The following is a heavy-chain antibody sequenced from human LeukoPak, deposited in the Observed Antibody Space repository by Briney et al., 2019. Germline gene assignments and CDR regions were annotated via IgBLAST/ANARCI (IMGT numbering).Heavy chain of an antibody. CDR2: MSGSGYYT. V-gene: IGHV3-23*01. J-gene: IGHJ6*03. CDR3: AKMEGQRLYDYCMDV. CDR1: GYAFSNFA. Sequence: GGSLRLSCAASGYAFSNFAMSWVRQAPGKGLEWVSAMSGSGYYTYYVESVKGRFTISRDNSKNTLYLHMNSLRADDTAVYYCAKMEGQRLYDYCMDVWGRGTTVTVSS. D-gene: IGHD3-3*01.